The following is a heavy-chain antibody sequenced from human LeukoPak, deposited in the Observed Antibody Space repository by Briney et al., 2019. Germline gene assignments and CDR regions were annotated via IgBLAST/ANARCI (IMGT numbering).Heavy chain of an antibody. Sequence: ASVKVSCKASGYTFTADYLHWVRQAPGQGLEWMGWINPNTGGTSYAQKFQGRVTMTRDTSISTAYMELSSLRSDDTDVYYCARWAVAGSVYWFDPWGQGTLVTVSS. CDR3: ARWAVAGSVYWFDP. V-gene: IGHV1-2*02. CDR1: GYTFTADY. D-gene: IGHD6-19*01. J-gene: IGHJ5*02. CDR2: INPNTGGT.